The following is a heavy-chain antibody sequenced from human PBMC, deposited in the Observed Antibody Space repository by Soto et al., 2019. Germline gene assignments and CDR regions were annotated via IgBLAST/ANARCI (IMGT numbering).Heavy chain of an antibody. Sequence: EIQLVESGGGLVQPGGSLKLSCTTSGLAFNGSAIHWVRQAPGKGLEWVGRIRSKTNNFATEYGASVKGRFIISRDNSKCTTYLQINSLKTEDTAIYYYTRPDYGGNFGTRDSWGQGNLVTVSS. CDR2: IRSKTNNFAT. CDR1: GLAFNGSA. V-gene: IGHV3-73*02. J-gene: IGHJ5*01. D-gene: IGHD4-17*01. CDR3: TRPDYGGNFGTRDS.